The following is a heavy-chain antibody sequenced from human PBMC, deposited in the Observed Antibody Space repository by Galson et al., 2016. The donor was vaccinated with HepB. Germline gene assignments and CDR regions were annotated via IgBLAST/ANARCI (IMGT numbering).Heavy chain of an antibody. D-gene: IGHD1-20*01. CDR1: GGSFTSYY. J-gene: IGHJ4*02. CDR3: ARGQNNFRR. CDR2: VHYTGAT. V-gene: IGHV4-59*01. Sequence: ETLSLTCTVTGGSFTSYYWSWIRQPPGKGLEWIGCVHYTGATNYNPSLKSRVTFSMDTSKSQFSLHLSYVTVADTAVYYCARGQNNFRRWGQGTLVTVSS.